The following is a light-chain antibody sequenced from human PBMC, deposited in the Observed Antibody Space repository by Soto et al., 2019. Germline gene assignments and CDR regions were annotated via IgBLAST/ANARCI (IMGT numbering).Light chain of an antibody. J-gene: IGKJ4*01. V-gene: IGKV1-5*01. CDR1: QTISTW. Sequence: DIQVTQSPPTLSASVGDRVTITCRASQTISTWMAWYQQKPGKAPKLLVYDASTLQSGVASRFSGSGSGTEFTLTITSLQAEDFATYYCQQLRMYPSTFGGGTKVDI. CDR3: QQLRMYPST. CDR2: DAS.